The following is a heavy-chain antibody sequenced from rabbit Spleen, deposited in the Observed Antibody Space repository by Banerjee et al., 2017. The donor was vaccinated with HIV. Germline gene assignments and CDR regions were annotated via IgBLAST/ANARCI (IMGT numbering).Heavy chain of an antibody. CDR2: IDPVFGIT. CDR1: GFTLSSYY. D-gene: IGHD3-1*01. Sequence: SLTLSCTASGFTLSSYYMNWVRQAPGKGLEWIGYIDPVFGITYYANWVNGRFSISRENAQNTVFLQMTSLTAADTATYFCAAGRNTYDWAFDPWGPGTLVTVS. CDR3: AAGRNTYDWAFDP. J-gene: IGHJ2*01. V-gene: IGHV1S7*01.